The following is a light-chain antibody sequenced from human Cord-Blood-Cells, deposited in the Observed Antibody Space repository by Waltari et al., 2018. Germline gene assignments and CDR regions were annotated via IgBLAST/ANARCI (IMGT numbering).Light chain of an antibody. CDR3: QQSYSTPST. CDR1: QSISSY. Sequence: DIQMTQSTSSLSASVGDRVTITCRASQSISSYLNWYQQKPGKAPKRLIYAASSLQSGVPSRFSGSGAGTDFTLTISSRRPEDFATDYSQQSYSTPSTFGQGTKVEIK. CDR2: AAS. V-gene: IGKV1-39*01. J-gene: IGKJ1*01.